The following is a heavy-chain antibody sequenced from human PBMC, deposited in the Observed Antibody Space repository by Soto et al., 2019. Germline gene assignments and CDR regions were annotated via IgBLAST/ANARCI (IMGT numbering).Heavy chain of an antibody. J-gene: IGHJ4*02. D-gene: IGHD4-17*01. Sequence: SETLSLTCAVYGGSFSGYYWSWIRQRPGKGLEWIGEINHSGITNYNPSLNSRITISVDTSKNQFSMKLSSVTAADTAVYYCARTTAVPNTLPSRYFLDYWGQGTLVTVSS. V-gene: IGHV4-34*01. CDR2: INHSGIT. CDR3: ARTTAVPNTLPSRYFLDY. CDR1: GGSFSGYY.